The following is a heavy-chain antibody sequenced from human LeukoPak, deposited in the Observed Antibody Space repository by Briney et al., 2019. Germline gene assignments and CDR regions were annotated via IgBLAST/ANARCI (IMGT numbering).Heavy chain of an antibody. V-gene: IGHV3-7*03. CDR3: ARNNGMDV. Sequence: GGSLRLSCAASGFALSSHWMTWVRQVPGRGPEWVANVNRDGSETYYLDSVKGRFTISKDNAKNSLYLQMNSLRAEDTARYHCARNNGMDVWGQGTTVIVSS. CDR1: GFALSSHW. J-gene: IGHJ6*02. CDR2: VNRDGSET.